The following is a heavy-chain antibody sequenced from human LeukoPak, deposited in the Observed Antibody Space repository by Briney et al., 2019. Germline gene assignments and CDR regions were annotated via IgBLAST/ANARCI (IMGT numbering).Heavy chain of an antibody. D-gene: IGHD1-26*01. V-gene: IGHV1-46*01. Sequence: ASVKVSCKASGYTFTMFYIHWVRQAPGQGLEWMGMINPSDGATTYAQRFQGRVTVTRDMSTTTVYMDLRNLRSEDTGVYFCGREERGGLSGNLGGLFASYYTYYYMDVWGRGTTVTVSS. CDR3: GREERGGLSGNLGGLFASYYTYYYMDV. CDR1: GYTFTMFY. J-gene: IGHJ6*03. CDR2: INPSDGAT.